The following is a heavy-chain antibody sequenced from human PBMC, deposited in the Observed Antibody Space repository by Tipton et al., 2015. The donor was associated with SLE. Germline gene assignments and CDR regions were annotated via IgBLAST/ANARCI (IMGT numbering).Heavy chain of an antibody. CDR1: GGSITNYY. Sequence: TLSLTCTVSGGSITNYYWGWVRQPAGKGLEWIGRICCGGSTKYNPSLDSRVSLSADASKDQFSLKLSSVTAADTAVYYCVVCSPSSCSYFDYWGQGRLVTVSS. CDR2: ICCGGST. V-gene: IGHV4-4*07. J-gene: IGHJ4*02. D-gene: IGHD2-2*01. CDR3: VVCSPSSCSYFDY.